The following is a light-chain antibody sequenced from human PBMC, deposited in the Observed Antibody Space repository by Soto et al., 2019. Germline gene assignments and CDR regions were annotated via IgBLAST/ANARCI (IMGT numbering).Light chain of an antibody. J-gene: IGKJ2*01. CDR2: GAS. Sequence: DIQMTQSPSSLSASEGDRVTITCRASQIIARHVNWYQQKSGEAPKFLIYGASDLHSGVPSRFSGSGSGSDFTLTISGLQREDSATYYCQQSYSTPFTFGQGTKLQIK. CDR1: QIIARH. CDR3: QQSYSTPFT. V-gene: IGKV1-39*01.